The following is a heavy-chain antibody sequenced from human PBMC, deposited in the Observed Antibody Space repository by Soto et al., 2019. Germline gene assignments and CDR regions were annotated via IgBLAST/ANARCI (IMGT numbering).Heavy chain of an antibody. Sequence: SETLSLTCTVSGGSISSYYWSWIRQPAGKGLEWIGRIYTSGSTNYNPSLKSRVTMSVDTSKNQFSLKLSSVTAADTAVYYCARAYDSSGSYYFDYWGQGTLVTVSS. CDR3: ARAYDSSGSYYFDY. D-gene: IGHD3-22*01. CDR2: IYTSGST. V-gene: IGHV4-4*07. J-gene: IGHJ4*02. CDR1: GGSISSYY.